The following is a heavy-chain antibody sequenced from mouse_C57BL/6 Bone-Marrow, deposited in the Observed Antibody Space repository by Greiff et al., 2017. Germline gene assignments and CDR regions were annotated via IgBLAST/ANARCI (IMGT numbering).Heavy chain of an antibody. J-gene: IGHJ3*01. CDR2: IDPENGDT. CDR1: GFNIKDDY. Sequence: VQLQQSGAELVRPGASVKLSCTASGFNIKDDYMHWVKQRPEQGLEWIGWIDPENGDTKYASKFQGKATITVDTSSNTAYLQLSSLTSEDTAGYYCTRIAYGDRGTLVTVSA. V-gene: IGHV14-4*01. CDR3: TRIAY.